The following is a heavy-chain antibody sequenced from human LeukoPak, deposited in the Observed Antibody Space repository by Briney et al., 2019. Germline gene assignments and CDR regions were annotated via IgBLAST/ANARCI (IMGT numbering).Heavy chain of an antibody. V-gene: IGHV1-8*01. Sequence: ASVKVSCKASGYTFTSYDINWVRQATGQGLEWMGWMNPNSGNTGYAQEFKGRVTITRDTSASTVYMELSSLRSEDMAVYFCARGLGMGATLDYWGRGTLVTVSS. CDR3: ARGLGMGATLDY. CDR2: MNPNSGNT. CDR1: GYTFTSYD. D-gene: IGHD1-26*01. J-gene: IGHJ4*02.